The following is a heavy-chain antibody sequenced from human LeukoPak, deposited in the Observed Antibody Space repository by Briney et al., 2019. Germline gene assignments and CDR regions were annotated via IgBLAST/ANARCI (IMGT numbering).Heavy chain of an antibody. CDR3: ARGGNHGDYWYFDL. J-gene: IGHJ2*01. Sequence: AGGSLRLSCSASEFTFSNFWMSWVRQAPGKGPEWVANIKQDGSEKYYVDSVKDRFTISRDNAETSLHLQMNSLRAEDTAVYYCARGGNHGDYWYFDLWGRGTLVTVSS. CDR2: IKQDGSEK. D-gene: IGHD4-17*01. V-gene: IGHV3-7*01. CDR1: EFTFSNFW.